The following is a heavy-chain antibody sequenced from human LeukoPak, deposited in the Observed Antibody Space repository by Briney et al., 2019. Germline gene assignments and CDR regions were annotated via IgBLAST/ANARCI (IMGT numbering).Heavy chain of an antibody. CDR3: AKDRYSYGWDYYFDY. Sequence: GGSLRLSCKASGFTFSSYAMSWVRQAPGKGLEWVSAISGSGGSTYYADSVKGRFTISRDNSKNTLYLQMNSLRAEDTAVHYCAKDRYSYGWDYYFDYWGQGTLVTVSS. D-gene: IGHD5-18*01. CDR2: ISGSGGST. J-gene: IGHJ4*02. CDR1: GFTFSSYA. V-gene: IGHV3-23*01.